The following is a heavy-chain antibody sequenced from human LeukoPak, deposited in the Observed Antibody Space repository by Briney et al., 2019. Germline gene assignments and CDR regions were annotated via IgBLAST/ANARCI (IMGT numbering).Heavy chain of an antibody. J-gene: IGHJ6*03. CDR2: MNPNSGNT. V-gene: IGHV1-8*03. CDR1: GYTFTSYD. CDR3: ARTAPYSSSWYLDYYYYYSMDV. Sequence: ASVKVSCKASGYTFTSYDISWVRQATGQGLEWMGWMNPNSGNTGYAQKFQGRVTITRNTSISTAYMELSSLRSEDTAVYYCARTAPYSSSWYLDYYYYYSMDVWGKGTTVTVSS. D-gene: IGHD6-13*01.